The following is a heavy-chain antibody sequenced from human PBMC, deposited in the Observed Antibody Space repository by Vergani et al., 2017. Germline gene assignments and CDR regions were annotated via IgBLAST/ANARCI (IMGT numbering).Heavy chain of an antibody. V-gene: IGHV3-23*01. J-gene: IGHJ6*02. Sequence: EVQLLESGGGLVQPGGSLRLSCAASGFTFSSYAMSWVRQVPGKGLEWVSGISGSGGNTYYANSVKGRFTISRDNSKNTLYLQMKRLRADDTAVYYCAKGVYCSSTSCYEGRGYYYGMGVWGQGTTVTFSS. D-gene: IGHD2-2*01. CDR2: ISGSGGNT. CDR3: AKGVYCSSTSCYEGRGYYYGMGV. CDR1: GFTFSSYA.